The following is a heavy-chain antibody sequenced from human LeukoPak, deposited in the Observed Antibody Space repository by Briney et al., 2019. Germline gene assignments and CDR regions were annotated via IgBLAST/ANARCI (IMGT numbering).Heavy chain of an antibody. Sequence: SETLSLTCTVSGYSISSGYYWGWIRQPPGKALEWIGSIYHSGSTYYNPSLKSRVTISVDTSKNQFSLKLSSVTAADTAVYYCARTKLGMGVDYWGQGTLVTVSS. CDR1: GYSISSGYY. V-gene: IGHV4-38-2*02. J-gene: IGHJ4*02. CDR3: ARTKLGMGVDY. CDR2: IYHSGST. D-gene: IGHD7-27*01.